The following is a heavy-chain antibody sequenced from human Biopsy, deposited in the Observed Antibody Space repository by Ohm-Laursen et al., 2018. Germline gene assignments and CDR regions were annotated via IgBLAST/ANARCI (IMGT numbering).Heavy chain of an antibody. D-gene: IGHD4-23*01. CDR3: ARGSNDFGGLYFPR. CDR2: ISYTGYT. Sequence: SQTLSLTWTVSGGDFTGLYWSWIRQPPGKGLEWIGHISYTGYTSYNAALKSRVTITVDTSRNHFSLRLSSWTAADTSVYYCARGSNDFGGLYFPRWGQGTLLTVSS. J-gene: IGHJ4*02. CDR1: GGDFTGLY. V-gene: IGHV4-59*11.